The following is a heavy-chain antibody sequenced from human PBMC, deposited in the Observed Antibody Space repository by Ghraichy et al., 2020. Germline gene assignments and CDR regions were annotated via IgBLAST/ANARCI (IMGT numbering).Heavy chain of an antibody. D-gene: IGHD6-19*01. V-gene: IGHV3-30*18. CDR2: ISHDGSNK. J-gene: IGHJ6*02. CDR1: GFTFRNYG. Sequence: GGSLRLSCAASGFTFRNYGMHWVRQAPGKGLEWVAVISHDGSNKFYADSVKGRFTISRDNSKNTLYLQMNSLRGEDTTMYYCAKDLAGISSYDFGMDVWGQGTTVTVSS. CDR3: AKDLAGISSYDFGMDV.